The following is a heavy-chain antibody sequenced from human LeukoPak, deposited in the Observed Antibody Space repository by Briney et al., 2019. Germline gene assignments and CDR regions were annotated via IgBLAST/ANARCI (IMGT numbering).Heavy chain of an antibody. Sequence: GGSLRLSCAASGFTLGGYWMSWVRQAPGKGLEWVANIKYDGSEKHYVGSVNGRFTISRDNAMNLLYLQMNSLRVEDTAVYYCARDRDWNSGFDYWGQGTLVTVSS. J-gene: IGHJ4*02. CDR1: GFTLGGYW. V-gene: IGHV3-7*01. CDR3: ARDRDWNSGFDY. CDR2: IKYDGSEK. D-gene: IGHD1-7*01.